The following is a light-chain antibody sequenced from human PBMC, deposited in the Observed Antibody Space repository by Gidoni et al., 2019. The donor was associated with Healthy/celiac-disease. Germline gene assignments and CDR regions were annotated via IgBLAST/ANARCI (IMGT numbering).Light chain of an antibody. V-gene: IGKV1-39*01. Sequence: DIQMTQSPSSLSASVGDRVTITCRASQSISSYLNWYQKKPGEAPNLLIYAATSLQSGVPSRFSGSGSGTDFTLTISSLQPEDFANYYCQQSYSTPWTFGQGTKVEIK. CDR3: QQSYSTPWT. CDR2: AAT. CDR1: QSISSY. J-gene: IGKJ1*01.